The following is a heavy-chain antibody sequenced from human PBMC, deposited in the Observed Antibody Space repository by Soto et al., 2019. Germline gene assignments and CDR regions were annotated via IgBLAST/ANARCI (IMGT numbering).Heavy chain of an antibody. V-gene: IGHV4-39*01. Sequence: QLQLQESGPGLVKPSETLSLTCTVSGGSISSSSYYWGWIRQPPGKGLELIGSIYYSGSTYYNPSLKSRVTISVDTSKNQFPLKLSSVTAADTAVYYCARQGSGSFSGNYYYYGMDVWGQGTTVTVSS. J-gene: IGHJ6*02. CDR2: IYYSGST. CDR3: ARQGSGSFSGNYYYYGMDV. CDR1: GGSISSSSYY. D-gene: IGHD1-26*01.